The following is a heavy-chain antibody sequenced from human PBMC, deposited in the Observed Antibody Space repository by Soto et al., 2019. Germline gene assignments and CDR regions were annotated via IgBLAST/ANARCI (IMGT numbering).Heavy chain of an antibody. J-gene: IGHJ4*02. CDR3: ARDQRYYGSGSYYSDN. D-gene: IGHD3-10*01. CDR1: GYVFISYG. Sequence: QVQLLQSGPEVKKPGASVKVSCKTSGYVFISYGISWVRQAPGHGREWVGWISAYTGKADYAQKFQGRVTMTTETSTSTAFLELWSLRSDDTAVYYCARDQRYYGSGSYYSDNWGQGTLVTVSS. CDR2: ISAYTGKA. V-gene: IGHV1-18*04.